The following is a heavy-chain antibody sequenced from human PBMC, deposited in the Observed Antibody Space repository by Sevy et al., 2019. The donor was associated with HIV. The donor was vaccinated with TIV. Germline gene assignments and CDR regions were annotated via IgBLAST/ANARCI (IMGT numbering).Heavy chain of an antibody. D-gene: IGHD3-3*01. CDR2: VSYDGSDK. CDR1: GFNFNNYG. J-gene: IGHJ6*02. CDR3: AKAVPTILGVTRYYYGMDV. Sequence: GGSLRLSCAASGFNFNNYGMHWVRQAPGKGLEWVAVVSYDGSDKYYADSVKGQFTISRDNSKNTLYLQVHSPRAEDTAGYYCAKAVPTILGVTRYYYGMDVWGQGTTVTVSS. V-gene: IGHV3-30*18.